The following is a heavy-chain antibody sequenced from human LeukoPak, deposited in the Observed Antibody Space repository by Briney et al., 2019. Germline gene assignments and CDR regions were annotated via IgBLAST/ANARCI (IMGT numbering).Heavy chain of an antibody. J-gene: IGHJ4*02. V-gene: IGHV3-21*01. CDR1: GGSFSGYY. CDR3: ARIVEAAVGYFDY. D-gene: IGHD6-13*01. Sequence: ETLSLTCAVYGGSFSGYYWSWVRQAPGKGLEWVASVSSSSSYIYYAESLKGRFTISRDNAKNSLYLQMNSLRAEDTAVYYCARIVEAAVGYFDYWGQGSLVIVSS. CDR2: VSSSSSYI.